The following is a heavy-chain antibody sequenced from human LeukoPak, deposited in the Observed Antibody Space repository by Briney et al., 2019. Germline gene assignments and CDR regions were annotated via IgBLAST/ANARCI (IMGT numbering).Heavy chain of an antibody. CDR2: IYYRGNS. D-gene: IGHD3-22*01. CDR3: ARDGRSSGYYVDWFDP. CDR1: GGSISSSTYY. J-gene: IGHJ5*02. Sequence: SETLSLTCTVSGGSISSSTYYWGWIRQPPGKGLEWIGSIYYRGNSYYNPSLKSRVTMSVDTSKNQFSLKLSSVTAADTAVYYCARDGRSSGYYVDWFDPWGQGTLVTVSS. V-gene: IGHV4-39*07.